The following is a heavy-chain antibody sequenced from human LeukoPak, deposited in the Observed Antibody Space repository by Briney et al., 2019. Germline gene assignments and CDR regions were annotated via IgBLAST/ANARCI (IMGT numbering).Heavy chain of an antibody. Sequence: PGGSLRLSCAASGFTFSSYGMHWVRQAPGKGLEWVAVIWYDGSNKYYADSVKGRFTISRDNSKNTLYLQMNSLRAEDTAVYYCARVDYYDSSGYSFDYWGQGTLVTVSS. J-gene: IGHJ4*02. D-gene: IGHD3-22*01. V-gene: IGHV3-33*01. CDR2: IWYDGSNK. CDR3: ARVDYYDSSGYSFDY. CDR1: GFTFSSYG.